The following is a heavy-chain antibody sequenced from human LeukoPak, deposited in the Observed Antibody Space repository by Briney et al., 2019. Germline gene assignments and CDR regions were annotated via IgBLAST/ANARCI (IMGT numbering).Heavy chain of an antibody. CDR1: GGSISSSIYY. CDR3: ARGIVVVPAAFHTYNWFDP. V-gene: IGHV4-39*07. Sequence: SETLSLTCTVSGGSISSSIYYWGWIRQPPGKGLEWIGSIYYNANTYYNPSLKSRITISVDTSKNQSSLKLSSVTAADTAVYYCARGIVVVPAAFHTYNWFDPWGQGTLVTVSS. J-gene: IGHJ5*02. D-gene: IGHD2-2*01. CDR2: IYYNANT.